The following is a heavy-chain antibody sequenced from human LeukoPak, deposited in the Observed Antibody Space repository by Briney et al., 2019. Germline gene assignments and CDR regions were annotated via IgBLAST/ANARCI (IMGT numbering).Heavy chain of an antibody. CDR2: ISWNSGNV. CDR1: GFTFKNYA. J-gene: IGHJ4*02. CDR3: AKSGTYSSSSGYIDS. D-gene: IGHD6-6*01. V-gene: IGHV3-9*01. Sequence: PGRSLRLSCAASGFTFKNYAMHWVRQAPGKGLEWVSCISWNSGNVDYADSVKGRFTLSRDNAKNSLYLQMSSLRAEDTALYYCAKSGTYSSSSGYIDSWGQGTLVTVSS.